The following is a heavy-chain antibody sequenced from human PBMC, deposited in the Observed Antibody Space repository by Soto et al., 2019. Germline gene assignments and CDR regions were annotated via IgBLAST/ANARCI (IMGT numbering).Heavy chain of an antibody. Sequence: QLQLQESGPGLVKPSETLSLTCTVSGGSISSSSYYWGWIRQRPGKGLEWIGSIYYSGSTYYNPSLKSRVTISVDTSKNQFSLKLSSVTAADTAVYYCARLIRGYCSSTSCYAFDYWGQRTLVTVSS. J-gene: IGHJ4*02. D-gene: IGHD2-2*03. CDR3: ARLIRGYCSSTSCYAFDY. V-gene: IGHV4-39*01. CDR2: IYYSGST. CDR1: GGSISSSSYY.